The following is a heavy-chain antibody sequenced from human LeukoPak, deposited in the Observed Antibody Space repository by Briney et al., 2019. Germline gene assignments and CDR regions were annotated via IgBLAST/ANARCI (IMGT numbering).Heavy chain of an antibody. CDR1: GYTFTSYD. V-gene: IGHV1-8*02. D-gene: IGHD3-9*01. Sequence: ASVKVSCKASGYTFTSYDINWVRQATGQGLEWMGWINPNSGGTNYAQKFQGRVTMTRDTSISTAYMELSSLRSGDTAVYYCARGHYDILTYLYYFDYWGQGTLVTVSS. CDR2: INPNSGGT. CDR3: ARGHYDILTYLYYFDY. J-gene: IGHJ4*02.